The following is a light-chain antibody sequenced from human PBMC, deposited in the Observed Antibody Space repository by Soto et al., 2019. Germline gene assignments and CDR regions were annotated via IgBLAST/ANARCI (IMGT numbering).Light chain of an antibody. Sequence: IVLTHSPDTLSLSPGERATLSCRTSQSVSSNYLAWYQQKPAQAPRLLIYGASSRATGIPDRFSGSGSGTDFTLTISRLEPEDFAIYYCQQRNYWQVTFGQGTRLEIK. V-gene: IGKV3D-20*02. CDR2: GAS. CDR3: QQRNYWQVT. J-gene: IGKJ5*01. CDR1: QSVSSNY.